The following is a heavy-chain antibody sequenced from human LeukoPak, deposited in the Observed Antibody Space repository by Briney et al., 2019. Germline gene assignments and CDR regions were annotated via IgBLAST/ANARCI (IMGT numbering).Heavy chain of an antibody. D-gene: IGHD2-21*01. V-gene: IGHV3-21*01. CDR1: GFPFDVYA. CDR3: ARGLCGGDCYDY. J-gene: IGHJ4*02. CDR2: ISSRSEYI. Sequence: GGSLRLSCGASGFPFDVYAMHWVRRAPGEGLEWVTTISSRSEYIYDADSVKGRFTISRDNAKNSLYLQMNSLRAEDTAFYYCARGLCGGDCYDYWGQGTLVTVSS.